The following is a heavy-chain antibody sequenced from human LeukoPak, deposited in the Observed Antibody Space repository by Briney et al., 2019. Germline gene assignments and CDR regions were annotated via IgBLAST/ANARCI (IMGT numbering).Heavy chain of an antibody. Sequence: SVKVSCKASGGTFSSYTISWVRQAPGQGLEWMGRIIPILGIANYAQKFQGRVTITADKSTSTAYMELSSQRSEDTAVYYCARVGYSYGGDYWGQGTLVTVSS. CDR3: ARVGYSYGGDY. CDR2: IIPILGIA. CDR1: GGTFSSYT. J-gene: IGHJ4*02. D-gene: IGHD5-18*01. V-gene: IGHV1-69*02.